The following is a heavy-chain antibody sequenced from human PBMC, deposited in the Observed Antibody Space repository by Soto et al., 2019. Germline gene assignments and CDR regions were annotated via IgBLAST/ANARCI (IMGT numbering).Heavy chain of an antibody. Sequence: EVHLVESGGGLVQPGGSLRLSCGASAFSFSSYWMSWVRQAPGKGLEWVANIKPDGTEKYYVDSVKGRFTISRDNAKNSLYLRMTSLRAEDTALYDCARIGWGYACVWGRYLDYWGQGTLVTVSS. CDR3: ARIGWGYACVWGRYLDY. CDR1: AFSFSSYW. V-gene: IGHV3-7*01. D-gene: IGHD3-16*01. CDR2: IKPDGTEK. J-gene: IGHJ4*02.